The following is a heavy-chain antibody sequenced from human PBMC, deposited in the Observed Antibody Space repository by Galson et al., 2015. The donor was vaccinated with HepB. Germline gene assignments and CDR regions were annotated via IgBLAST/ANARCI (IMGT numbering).Heavy chain of an antibody. CDR3: ARDKDSSGYYLYYYYYGMDV. D-gene: IGHD3-22*01. Sequence: SLRLSCAASGFTFSDYYMSWIRQAPGKGLEWVSYISSSSSYTNYADSVKGRFTISRDNAKNSLYLQMNSLRAEDTAVYYCARDKDSSGYYLYYYYYGMDVWGQGTTVTVSS. J-gene: IGHJ6*02. CDR2: ISSSSSYT. V-gene: IGHV3-11*06. CDR1: GFTFSDYY.